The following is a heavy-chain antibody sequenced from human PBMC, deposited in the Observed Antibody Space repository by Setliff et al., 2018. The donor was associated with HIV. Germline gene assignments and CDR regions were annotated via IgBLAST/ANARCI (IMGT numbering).Heavy chain of an antibody. J-gene: IGHJ6*03. CDR3: ARGARLLTGYADRWDYYYMRI. CDR2: INHSGRT. CDR1: GGSFSVYY. Sequence: PSETLSLTCAVSGGSFSVYYWRWIRQPPGKGLEWIGEINHSGRTNYNPSLKSRTTISVDTSKDQFSLKLSSVTAADTAVYYCARGARLLTGYADRWDYYYMRIWGKGTTVTV. D-gene: IGHD2-8*01. V-gene: IGHV4-34*01.